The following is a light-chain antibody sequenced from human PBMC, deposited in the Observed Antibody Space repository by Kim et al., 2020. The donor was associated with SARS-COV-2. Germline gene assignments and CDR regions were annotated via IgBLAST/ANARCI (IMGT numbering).Light chain of an antibody. V-gene: IGLV3-19*01. CDR1: SLRSYY. CDR3: KSRDSRGKVV. J-gene: IGLJ2*01. CDR2: GKN. Sequence: SSELTQDPAVSVALGQTVRITCQGDSLRSYYATWYQQKSGQAPVLVFYGKNNRPSGIPDRFSGSSSGNTASFTITGAQAADEADYYCKSRDSRGKVVFGGGTKVTVL.